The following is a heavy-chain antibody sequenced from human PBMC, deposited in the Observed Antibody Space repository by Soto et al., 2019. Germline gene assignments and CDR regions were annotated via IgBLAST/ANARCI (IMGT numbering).Heavy chain of an antibody. CDR3: ARAPIDY. V-gene: IGHV3-21*01. J-gene: IGHJ4*02. CDR1: GFTFSIYG. Sequence: GGSLRLSCVASGFTFSIYGMNWVRQVPGKGLEWLSFISSTSSSINYADSVKGRFTVSRDNAKNSLYLQVNNLRAEDTAVYYCARAPIDYWGRGALVTVSS. CDR2: ISSTSSSI.